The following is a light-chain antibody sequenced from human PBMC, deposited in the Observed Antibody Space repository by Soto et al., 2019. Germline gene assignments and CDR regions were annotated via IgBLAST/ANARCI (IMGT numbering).Light chain of an antibody. V-gene: IGKV1-9*01. Sequence: DIQLTQSPSFLSASVGDRVTITCRASQGISSYLAWYQQKPGKAPKLLIYAASTLQSGVPSRFSGSGSGTEFTLTISSLQPEDFATYYCQQLNSYLWTFGQGTKGDIK. CDR2: AAS. CDR3: QQLNSYLWT. CDR1: QGISSY. J-gene: IGKJ1*01.